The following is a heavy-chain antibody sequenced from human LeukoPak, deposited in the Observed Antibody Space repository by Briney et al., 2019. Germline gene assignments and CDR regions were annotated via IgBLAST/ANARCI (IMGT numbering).Heavy chain of an antibody. CDR3: ARVAGGYDSTYAHFDY. CDR1: GGSFSGYS. V-gene: IGHV4-30-2*01. D-gene: IGHD3-22*01. J-gene: IGHJ4*02. CDR2: IYHSGST. Sequence: PSETLSLTCAVYGGSFSGYSWSWIRQPPGKGLEWIGYIYHSGSTYYNPSLKSRVTISVDRSKNQFSLKLSSVTAADTAVYYCARVAGGYDSTYAHFDYWGQGTLVTVSS.